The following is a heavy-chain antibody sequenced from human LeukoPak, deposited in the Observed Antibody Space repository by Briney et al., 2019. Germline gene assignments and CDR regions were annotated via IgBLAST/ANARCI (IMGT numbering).Heavy chain of an antibody. CDR1: GFTFSSFT. D-gene: IGHD1-1*01. V-gene: IGHV3-21*01. CDR3: ARDLEKTLGVGNAFDI. J-gene: IGHJ3*02. CDR2: ISRSSSYI. Sequence: KPGGSLRLSCAASGFTFSSFTMNWVRQAPGKGLEWVSSISRSSSYIYYADSVKGRFTISRDNAKNSLYLQMNSLRAEDTAVYYCARDLEKTLGVGNAFDIWGQGTMVTVSS.